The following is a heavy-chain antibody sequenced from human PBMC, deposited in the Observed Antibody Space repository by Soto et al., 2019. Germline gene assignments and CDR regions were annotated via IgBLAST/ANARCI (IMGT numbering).Heavy chain of an antibody. V-gene: IGHV4-31*03. J-gene: IGHJ4*02. CDR3: ARVEGAMAPDSPPYYFDY. CDR1: GGSISSGGYY. Sequence: KTSETLSLTCTVSGGSISSGGYYWSWIRQHPGKGLEWIGYIYYSGSTYYNPSLKSRVTISVDTSKNQFSLKLSSVTAADTAVYYCARVEGAMAPDSPPYYFDYWGQGTLVTVSS. D-gene: IGHD5-18*01. CDR2: IYYSGST.